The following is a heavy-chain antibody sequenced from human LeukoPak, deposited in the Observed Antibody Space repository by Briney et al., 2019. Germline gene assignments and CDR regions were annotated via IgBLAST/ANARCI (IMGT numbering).Heavy chain of an antibody. CDR3: ARDLGQYYDTSDNWFDP. D-gene: IGHD3-22*01. CDR1: GFTFSNYW. CDR2: INSDGLNT. J-gene: IGHJ5*02. V-gene: IGHV3-74*01. Sequence: GGSLRLSCAASGFTFSNYWMHWVRQAPGKGLVWVSRINSDGLNTSYADSVEGRFTISRDNAKNTLNLQMNSLRAEDTAVYYCARDLGQYYDTSDNWFDPWGQGTLVTVSS.